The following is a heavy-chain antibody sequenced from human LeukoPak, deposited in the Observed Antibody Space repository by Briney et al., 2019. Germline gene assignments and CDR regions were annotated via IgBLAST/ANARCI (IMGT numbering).Heavy chain of an antibody. CDR1: GGSISSYY. J-gene: IGHJ4*02. V-gene: IGHV4-59*01. Sequence: SETLSLTCTVSGGSISSYYWSWIRQPPGKGLEWIGYIYYSGSTNYNPSLKSRVTISVDTSKNQFSLKLSSVTAADAAVYYCARDSAAAGTLLPFDYWGQGTLVTVSS. D-gene: IGHD6-13*01. CDR3: ARDSAAAGTLLPFDY. CDR2: IYYSGST.